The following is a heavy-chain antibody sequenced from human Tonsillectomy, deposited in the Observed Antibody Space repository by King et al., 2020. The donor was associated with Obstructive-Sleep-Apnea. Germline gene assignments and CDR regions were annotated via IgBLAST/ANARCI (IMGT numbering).Heavy chain of an antibody. D-gene: IGHD5-18*01. V-gene: IGHV1-69*09. CDR1: GGTFSSYA. CDR3: ARGGLIRVELWWDY. J-gene: IGHJ4*02. CDR2: IIPILGIA. Sequence: VQLVESGAEVKKPGSSVKVSCKASGGTFSSYAISWVRQAPGQGLEWMGGIIPILGIANYAQKFQGRVTITADKSTSTAYMELSSLRSEETAVYYCARGGLIRVELWWDYWGQGTLVTVSS.